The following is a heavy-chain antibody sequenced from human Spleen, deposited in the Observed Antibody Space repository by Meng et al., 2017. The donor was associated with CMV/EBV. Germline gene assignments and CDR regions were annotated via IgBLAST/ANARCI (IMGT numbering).Heavy chain of an antibody. Sequence: GGSLRFSCVASGFTFSSYEMNWVRQAPGKGLEWVSYISGSGSTIYYADSVKGRFTISRDNAKNSLYLQMNSLRAEDTAVYYCARRNYSNPHFDYWGQGTLVTVSS. D-gene: IGHD4-11*01. CDR1: GFTFSSYE. CDR2: ISGSGSTI. J-gene: IGHJ4*02. V-gene: IGHV3-48*03. CDR3: ARRNYSNPHFDY.